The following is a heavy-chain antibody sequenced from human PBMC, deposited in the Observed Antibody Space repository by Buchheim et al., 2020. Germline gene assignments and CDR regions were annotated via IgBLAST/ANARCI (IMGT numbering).Heavy chain of an antibody. Sequence: EVQLLESGGGLVQPGGSLRLSCAASGFTVSSNYMSWVRRAPGKGLEWVSVIYSGGSTYYADSVKGRFTISRDNSKNTLYLQMNSLRAEDTAVYYCARVKGSYLPFYYYYGMDVWGQGTT. CDR3: ARVKGSYLPFYYYYGMDV. V-gene: IGHV3-66*01. CDR2: IYSGGST. J-gene: IGHJ6*02. CDR1: GFTVSSNY. D-gene: IGHD1-26*01.